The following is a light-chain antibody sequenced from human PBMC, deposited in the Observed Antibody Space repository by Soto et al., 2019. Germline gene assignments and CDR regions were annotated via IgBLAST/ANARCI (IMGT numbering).Light chain of an antibody. CDR3: QQYNDWPRT. CDR2: GAS. V-gene: IGKV3-15*01. Sequence: EIVMTQSPATLSVSPGERATLSCRASQSVNNKIAWYQQKPGQAPRLLIYGASTGAAGIPARFSGSGSGTEFTLTISSLQSEDFAVYYCQQYNDWPRTFGQGTKVEIK. CDR1: QSVNNK. J-gene: IGKJ1*01.